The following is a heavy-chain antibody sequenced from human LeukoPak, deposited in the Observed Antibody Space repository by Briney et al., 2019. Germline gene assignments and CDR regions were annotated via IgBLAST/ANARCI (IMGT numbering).Heavy chain of an antibody. V-gene: IGHV6-1*01. CDR2: TFYRSKWYN. CDR3: ARDGWPAFDY. Sequence: SQTLSLTCVIAGDSVSSNTAAWNWIRQSPLRGLEWLGRTFYRSKWYNDYAGSVKSRVTISPDTSKNHFSLHLDSVTPEDTAMYYCARDGWPAFDYWGQGSLVTVSS. CDR1: GDSVSSNTAA. J-gene: IGHJ4*02. D-gene: IGHD2-15*01.